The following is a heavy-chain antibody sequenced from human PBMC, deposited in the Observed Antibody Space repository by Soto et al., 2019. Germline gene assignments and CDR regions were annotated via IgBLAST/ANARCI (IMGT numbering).Heavy chain of an antibody. Sequence: GGSLRLSCISSGFTFRTYTMNWVRQAPGKGLEWVSGIRGFSPYTFYAESVKGRFTISRDNAKNSLFLQMNSLRAEDTAVYYCARDRGYDAHDFYYNAMDVWGQGTTVTAP. CDR2: IRGFSPYT. D-gene: IGHD2-15*01. J-gene: IGHJ6*02. CDR1: GFTFRTYT. V-gene: IGHV3-21*01. CDR3: ARDRGYDAHDFYYNAMDV.